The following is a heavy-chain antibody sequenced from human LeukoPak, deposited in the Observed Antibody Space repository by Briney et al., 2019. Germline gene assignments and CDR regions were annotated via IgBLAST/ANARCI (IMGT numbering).Heavy chain of an antibody. Sequence: SETLPLTCTVSGGSISSGSYYWSWIRQPAGKGLEWIGRIYTSGSTNYNPSLKSRVTISVDTSKNQFSLKLSSVTAADTAVYYCARRSWARRGFDYWGQGTLVTVSS. CDR1: GGSISSGSYY. CDR3: ARRSWARRGFDY. J-gene: IGHJ4*02. CDR2: IYTSGST. V-gene: IGHV4-61*02. D-gene: IGHD1-14*01.